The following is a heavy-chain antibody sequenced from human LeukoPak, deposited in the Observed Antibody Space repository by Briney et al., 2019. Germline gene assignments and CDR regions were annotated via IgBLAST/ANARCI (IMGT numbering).Heavy chain of an antibody. Sequence: SVKVSCKASGGIFSRYAISWVRQAPGQGLEWMGRIIPILGIANYAQKFQGRVTITADKSTSTAYMELSSLRSEDAAVYYCARVDTAMVIDYWGLGTLVTVSS. V-gene: IGHV1-69*04. D-gene: IGHD5-18*01. CDR2: IIPILGIA. CDR3: ARVDTAMVIDY. J-gene: IGHJ4*02. CDR1: GGIFSRYA.